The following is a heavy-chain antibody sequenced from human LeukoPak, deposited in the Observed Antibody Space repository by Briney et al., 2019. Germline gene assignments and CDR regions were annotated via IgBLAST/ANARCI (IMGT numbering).Heavy chain of an antibody. Sequence: SETLSLTCAVSGYSISSGYYWGWIGQPPGKGLEWIGSIYHSGSTYYNPSLKSRVTISVDTSKNQFSLKLSSVTAADTAVYYCAREKDYFDWFHDAFDIWGQGTMVTVSS. D-gene: IGHD3-9*01. J-gene: IGHJ3*02. CDR3: AREKDYFDWFHDAFDI. CDR1: GYSISSGYY. V-gene: IGHV4-38-2*02. CDR2: IYHSGST.